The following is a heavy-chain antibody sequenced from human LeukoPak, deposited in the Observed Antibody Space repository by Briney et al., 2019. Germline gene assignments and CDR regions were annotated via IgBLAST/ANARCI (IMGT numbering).Heavy chain of an antibody. V-gene: IGHV4-34*01. J-gene: IGHJ5*02. Sequence: PSETLSLTCAVYGGSFSGYYWSWIRQPPGKGLEWIGEINHSGSTNYNPSLKSRVTISVDTSKNQFSLKLSSVTAADTAVYYCARATSDNILTGYYSPWGQGTLVTVSS. CDR2: INHSGST. CDR3: ARATSDNILTGYYSP. D-gene: IGHD3-9*01. CDR1: GGSFSGYY.